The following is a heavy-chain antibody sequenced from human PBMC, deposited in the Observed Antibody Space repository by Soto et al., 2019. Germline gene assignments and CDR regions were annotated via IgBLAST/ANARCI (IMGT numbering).Heavy chain of an antibody. CDR1: GITFSSYG. J-gene: IGHJ4*02. CDR3: ANTGPY. CDR2: IWFDGSNK. V-gene: IGHV3-33*06. Sequence: GGSPRLSCAASGITFSSYGMHWVRQAPGKGLEWVAVIWFDGSNKFYADSVKGRFTISRDNSKNTVSLQMNSLRDEDSAAYYCANTGPYWGQGTLVTVSS.